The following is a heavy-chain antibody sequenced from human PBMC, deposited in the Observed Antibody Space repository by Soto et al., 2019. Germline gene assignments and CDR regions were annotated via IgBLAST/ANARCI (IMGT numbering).Heavy chain of an antibody. V-gene: IGHV3-74*01. J-gene: IGHJ6*02. D-gene: IGHD3-16*01. CDR2: INPDGRST. CDR3: TRDSYDGTYYYGMDV. Sequence: EVQLVESGGGLVQPGGSLRLSCAASGFTFRSYWMHWVRQAPGKGLVWVSRINPDGRSTSYADSVKGRFTISRDNAKNTLYLQMTSLRAEDTAVYYCTRDSYDGTYYYGMDVWGQGTTVPVSS. CDR1: GFTFRSYW.